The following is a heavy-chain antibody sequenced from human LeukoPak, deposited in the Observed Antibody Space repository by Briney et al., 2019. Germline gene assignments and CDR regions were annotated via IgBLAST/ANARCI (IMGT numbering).Heavy chain of an antibody. CDR1: GSSFSNYA. CDR2: ISHDGINT. D-gene: IGHD6-19*01. CDR3: VKDQREAYRSGWSRDFDY. Sequence: PGGSLRLSCAASGSSFSNYAMHWVRQDSGRGLDWVAVISHDGINTYYADSVKGRFTISRDNSKNTLYLQVNSLRVEDTAVYYCVKDQREAYRSGWSRDFDYWGQGTLVTVSS. J-gene: IGHJ4*02. V-gene: IGHV3-30*18.